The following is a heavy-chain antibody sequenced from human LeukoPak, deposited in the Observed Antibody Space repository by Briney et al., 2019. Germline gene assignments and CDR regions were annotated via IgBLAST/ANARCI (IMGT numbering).Heavy chain of an antibody. J-gene: IGHJ4*01. Sequence: ASVKVSCKASGYIFTNYGIIWVRQAPGQRLEWMGWISPYNGNTNYAQNFQGRVTMTTDTSTTTAYMELRSLRFDDTALYFCARSHSGSLRAPFDSWGHGTLVTVSS. D-gene: IGHD3-22*01. CDR2: ISPYNGNT. CDR3: ARSHSGSLRAPFDS. CDR1: GYIFTNYG. V-gene: IGHV1-18*01.